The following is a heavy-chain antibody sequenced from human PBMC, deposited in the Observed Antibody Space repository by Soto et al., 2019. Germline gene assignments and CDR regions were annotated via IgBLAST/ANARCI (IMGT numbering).Heavy chain of an antibody. D-gene: IGHD6-19*01. CDR3: ARYRQQWLIRTTTGYGMDV. V-gene: IGHV4-59*01. CDR1: GGSISSYY. J-gene: IGHJ6*02. Sequence: PSETLSLTCTVSGGSISSYYWSWIRQPPGKGLEWIGYIYYSGSTNYNPSLKSRVTISVDTSKNQFSLKLSSVTAADTAVYYCARYRQQWLIRTTTGYGMDVWGQGTTVTVAS. CDR2: IYYSGST.